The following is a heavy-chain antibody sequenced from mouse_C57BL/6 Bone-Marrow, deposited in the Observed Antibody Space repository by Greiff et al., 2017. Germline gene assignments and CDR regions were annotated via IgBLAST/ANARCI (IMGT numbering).Heavy chain of an antibody. CDR1: GYAFTSYW. Sequence: VQLQQPGAELVKPGASVKFSCKASGYAFTSYWMHWVKQRPGQGLEWIGMIHPNSGSTNYNEKFKSKATLTVDKSSSTAYMQLSGLTSEDSAVYYCARYAPFAYWGQGTLVTVSA. V-gene: IGHV1-64*01. CDR2: IHPNSGST. J-gene: IGHJ3*01. CDR3: ARYAPFAY.